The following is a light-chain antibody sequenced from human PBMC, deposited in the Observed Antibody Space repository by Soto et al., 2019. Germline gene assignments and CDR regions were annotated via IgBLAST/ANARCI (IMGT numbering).Light chain of an antibody. J-gene: IGKJ1*01. V-gene: IGKV1-5*03. Sequence: DIQMTQSPSTLSGSVGDRVTITCRASQTISSWLAWYQQKPGKAPKLLIYKASTLKSGVPSRFSGSGSGTEFTLTISSLQPDDSATYYCQHYETYSSTFGQGTKVDIK. CDR3: QHYETYSST. CDR2: KAS. CDR1: QTISSW.